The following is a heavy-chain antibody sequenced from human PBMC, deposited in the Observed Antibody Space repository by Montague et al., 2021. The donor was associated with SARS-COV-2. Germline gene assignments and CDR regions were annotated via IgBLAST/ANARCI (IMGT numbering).Heavy chain of an antibody. CDR2: ISHSGSA. Sequence: SETLSLTCAVYGGSSSDYNWSWIRQSPGKGLEWLGQISHSGSANYKPSLKSRVTISVDTAKNQFSLELTSVIVADTAVYYCTRGAPGYWGQGTLVTVSS. CDR1: GGSSSDYN. CDR3: TRGAPGY. V-gene: IGHV4-34*01. J-gene: IGHJ4*02.